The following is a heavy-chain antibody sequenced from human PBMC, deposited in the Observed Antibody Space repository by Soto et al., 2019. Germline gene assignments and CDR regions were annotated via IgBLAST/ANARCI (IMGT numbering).Heavy chain of an antibody. CDR2: FDPEDGET. Sequence: ASVKVSCKVSGYTLTELSMHWVRQAPGKGLEWMGGFDPEDGETIYAQKFQGRVTMTEDTSTDTAYMELSSLRSEDTAVYYCATRKDYYDSSGYSWWGQGTLVTVSS. CDR3: ATRKDYYDSSGYSW. CDR1: GYTLTELS. J-gene: IGHJ4*02. D-gene: IGHD3-22*01. V-gene: IGHV1-24*01.